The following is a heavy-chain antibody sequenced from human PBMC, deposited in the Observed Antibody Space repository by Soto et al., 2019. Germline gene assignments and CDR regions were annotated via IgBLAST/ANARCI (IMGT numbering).Heavy chain of an antibody. CDR2: IYPGDSDT. J-gene: IGHJ6*03. V-gene: IGHV5-51*01. CDR1: GYSFTSYW. Sequence: GESLKISCKGSGYSFTSYWIGWVRQMPGKGLEWMGIIYPGDSDTRYSPSFQGQVTISADKSISTAYLQWSSLKASDTAMYYCATSSWSSSAYYYMDVWGKGTTVTVSS. D-gene: IGHD6-13*01. CDR3: ATSSWSSSAYYYMDV.